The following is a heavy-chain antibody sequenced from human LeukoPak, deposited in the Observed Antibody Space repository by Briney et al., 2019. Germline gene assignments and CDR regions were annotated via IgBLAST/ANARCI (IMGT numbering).Heavy chain of an antibody. J-gene: IGHJ4*02. CDR1: GYTFTSNY. V-gene: IGHV1-46*01. CDR3: ARDQEGFDY. Sequence: ASVKVSCKASGYTFTSNYIYWVRQAPGQGLEWMGMIYPRDGSTSYAQKFQGRVTVTRDTSTSTVHMELSGLRSEDTAVYYCARDQEGFDYGGQGTPVTVSS. CDR2: IYPRDGST.